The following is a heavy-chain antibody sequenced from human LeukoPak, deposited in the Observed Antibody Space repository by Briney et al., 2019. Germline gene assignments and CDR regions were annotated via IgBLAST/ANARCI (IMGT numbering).Heavy chain of an antibody. CDR1: GFTFSSYA. D-gene: IGHD3-22*01. CDR3: ARDSSGYGSFDY. V-gene: IGHV3-23*01. J-gene: IGHJ4*02. Sequence: GGSLRLSCAASGFTFSSYAMSWVRQAPGKGLEWVSAISGSGGSTYYADSVKGRFTISRDNSKNTLYLQMNSLRAEDTAVYYCARDSSGYGSFDYWGRGTLVTVSS. CDR2: ISGSGGST.